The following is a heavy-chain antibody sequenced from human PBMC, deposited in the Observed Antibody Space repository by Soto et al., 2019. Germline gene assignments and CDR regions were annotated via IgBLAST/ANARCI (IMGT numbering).Heavy chain of an antibody. CDR3: ARQRARGVVITFVDY. CDR2: IYYSGST. J-gene: IGHJ4*02. D-gene: IGHD3-3*01. V-gene: IGHV4-39*01. Sequence: SETLSLTCTVSGGSISSTSYYWGWIRQPPGKGLEWIGSIYYSGSTYYNPSLKSRVTISVDTSKNQFSLKLSSVTAADTAVYYCARQRARGVVITFVDYWGQGTLVTVSS. CDR1: GGSISSTSYY.